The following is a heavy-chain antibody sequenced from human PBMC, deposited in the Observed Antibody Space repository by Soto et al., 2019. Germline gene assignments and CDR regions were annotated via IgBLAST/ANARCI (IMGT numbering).Heavy chain of an antibody. CDR3: AREDSYRFDY. CDR2: IKEDGSAK. D-gene: IGHD2-15*01. V-gene: IGHV3-7*01. CDR1: GFSFTSYW. Sequence: EVQLVESGGGLVQPGGSLRVSCAASGFSFTSYWMSWVRQAPGKGLEWVANIKEDGSAKYYLDSVKGRFTISRDNAKNSLYLQMSSLRAEDTAVYYCAREDSYRFDYWGQGNLVTVSS. J-gene: IGHJ4*02.